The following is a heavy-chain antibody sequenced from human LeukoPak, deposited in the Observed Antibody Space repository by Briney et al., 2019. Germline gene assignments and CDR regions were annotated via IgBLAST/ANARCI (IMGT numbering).Heavy chain of an antibody. CDR3: ASARNFDY. V-gene: IGHV3-7*01. D-gene: IGHD2-15*01. CDR1: GFTFSSFW. Sequence: GGSLRLSCAASGFTFSSFWMSWVRQAPGKGLEWVANINEDGSEKYYVDSVKGRFTISRDNAKNSLYLQMNSLRAEDTAVYYCASARNFDYWGQGTLVTVSS. J-gene: IGHJ4*02. CDR2: INEDGSEK.